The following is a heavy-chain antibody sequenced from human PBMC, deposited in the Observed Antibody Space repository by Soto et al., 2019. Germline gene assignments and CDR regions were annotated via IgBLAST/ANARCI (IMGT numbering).Heavy chain of an antibody. Sequence: VGSLRLSCAASGFTFSSYGMHWVRQAPGKGLEWVAVISYDGSNKYYADSVKGRFTISRDNSKNTLYLQMNSLRAEDTAVYYCAKGRGYSYGWYFDYWGQGTLVTVSS. J-gene: IGHJ4*02. D-gene: IGHD5-18*01. CDR2: ISYDGSNK. V-gene: IGHV3-30*18. CDR1: GFTFSSYG. CDR3: AKGRGYSYGWYFDY.